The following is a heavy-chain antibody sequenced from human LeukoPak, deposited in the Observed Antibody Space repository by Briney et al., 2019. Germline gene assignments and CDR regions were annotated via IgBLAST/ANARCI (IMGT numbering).Heavy chain of an antibody. Sequence: PGGSLRLSCAASGFTFSSYAMSWVRQAPGKGLEWVSGISGSGGSTYYADSVKGRFTISRDNYKNTLYLQMNSVSSEDTAVDYCPKDGLRYFDWLSNWGQGTMVTVSS. CDR3: PKDGLRYFDWLSN. V-gene: IGHV3-23*01. D-gene: IGHD3-9*01. CDR2: ISGSGGST. J-gene: IGHJ4*02. CDR1: GFTFSSYA.